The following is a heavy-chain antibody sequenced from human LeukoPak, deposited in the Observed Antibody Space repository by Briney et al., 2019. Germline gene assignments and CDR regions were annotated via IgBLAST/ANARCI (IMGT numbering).Heavy chain of an antibody. CDR3: ARDRTVYGGNPDY. J-gene: IGHJ4*02. D-gene: IGHD4-23*01. V-gene: IGHV4-38-2*02. CDR1: GYSISSGYY. CDR2: IYHSGST. Sequence: PSESLSLTCAVSGYSISSGYYWGWIRQPPEKGLEWIGSIYHSGSTYYNPSLKSRFTISVDTSKNQFSLKLSSVTAADTAVYYCARDRTVYGGNPDYWGQGTLVTVSS.